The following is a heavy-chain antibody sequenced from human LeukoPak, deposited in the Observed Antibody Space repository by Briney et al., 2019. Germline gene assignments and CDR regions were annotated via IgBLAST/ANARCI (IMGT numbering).Heavy chain of an antibody. CDR2: ISSSGSPI. V-gene: IGHV3-48*03. Sequence: PGGSLRLSCAASGFTFSNYEMNWVRQAPGKGLEWVSYISSSGSPIYFADSVKGRFTISRDNAKNSLYLQMNSLRAEDTAVYDCARDSSSGSGLDYWGQGTLVTVSS. D-gene: IGHD6-6*01. CDR1: GFTFSNYE. CDR3: ARDSSSGSGLDY. J-gene: IGHJ4*02.